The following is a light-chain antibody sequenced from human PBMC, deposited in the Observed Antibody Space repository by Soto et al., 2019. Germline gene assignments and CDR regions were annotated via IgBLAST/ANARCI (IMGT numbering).Light chain of an antibody. CDR3: QPGGPVIHF. CDR2: LNSDGSH. V-gene: IGLV4-69*01. Sequence: QPVLTQSPSASASLGASVKLTCTLSSGHSSYAIAWHQQQPEKGPRYLMKLNSDGSHSKGDGIPDRFSGSSSGAERYLIIPSPQSEGEADYNCQPGGPVIHFFGPGTKLAVL. J-gene: IGLJ1*01. CDR1: SGHSSYA.